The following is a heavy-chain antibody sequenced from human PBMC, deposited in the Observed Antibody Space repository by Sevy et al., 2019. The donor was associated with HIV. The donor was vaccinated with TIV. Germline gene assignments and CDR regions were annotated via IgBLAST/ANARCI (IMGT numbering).Heavy chain of an antibody. Sequence: ASVKVSCKASGYTFTGYYMHWVRQAPGQGLEWMGRINPNSGGTNYAQKFQGRVTMTRDTSISTAYMELSRLGSDDTAVYYCASSLVSTTRRAANWFDPWGQGTLVTVSS. CDR2: INPNSGGT. J-gene: IGHJ5*02. CDR1: GYTFTGYY. V-gene: IGHV1-2*06. D-gene: IGHD2-15*01. CDR3: ASSLVSTTRRAANWFDP.